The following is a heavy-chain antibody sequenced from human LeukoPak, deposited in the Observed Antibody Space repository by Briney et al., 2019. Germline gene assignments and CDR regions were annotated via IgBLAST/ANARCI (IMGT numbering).Heavy chain of an antibody. CDR2: ISGSGGST. D-gene: IGHD2-15*01. CDR1: GFTFSSNA. V-gene: IGHV3-23*01. Sequence: GGSLRLSCAASGFTFSSNAMSWVRQAPGKGLEWVSAISGSGGSTYYADSVKGRFTISRDNSKNTLYLQMNSLRAEDTAVYYCANVGYCSGGSCYYPPSDFDYWGQGTLVTVSS. J-gene: IGHJ4*02. CDR3: ANVGYCSGGSCYYPPSDFDY.